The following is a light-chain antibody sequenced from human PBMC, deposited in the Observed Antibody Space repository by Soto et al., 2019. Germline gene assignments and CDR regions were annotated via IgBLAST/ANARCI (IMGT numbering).Light chain of an antibody. J-gene: IGKJ1*01. CDR3: QQYGGSLT. CDR2: GAS. CDR1: QSVSSSY. V-gene: IGKV3-20*01. Sequence: EIVLTQSPGTLSLSPGERATLSCRASQSVSSSYLAWYQQKPGQAPRLLIYGASSRATGIPDRFSGSGSGTDFTLTISRLEPEDFAVSYCQQYGGSLTFGQGTKVEIK.